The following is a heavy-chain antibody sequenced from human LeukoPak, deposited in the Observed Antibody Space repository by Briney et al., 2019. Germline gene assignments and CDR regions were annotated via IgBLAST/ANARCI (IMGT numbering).Heavy chain of an antibody. CDR2: ISSSGSTI. V-gene: IGHV3-48*03. J-gene: IGHJ6*04. Sequence: GGSLRLSCAASGFTFSSYEMNWVRQAPGKGLEWVSYISSSGSTIYYADSVKGRFTISRNNAKNSLYLQMNSLRAEDTAVYYCAELGITMIGGVWGKGTTVTISS. CDR3: AELGITMIGGV. CDR1: GFTFSSYE. D-gene: IGHD3-10*02.